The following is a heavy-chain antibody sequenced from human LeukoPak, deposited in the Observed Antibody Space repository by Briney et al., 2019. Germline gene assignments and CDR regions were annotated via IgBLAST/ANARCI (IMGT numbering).Heavy chain of an antibody. CDR3: ARDITMVRVNWFDP. Sequence: PSETLSLTCAVYGGSFSGYYWSWIRQPPGKGLEWIGDINHSGSTNYNPSLKSRVTISVDTSKNQFSLKLSSVTAADTAVYYCARDITMVRVNWFDPWGQGTLVTVSS. D-gene: IGHD3-10*01. V-gene: IGHV4-34*01. J-gene: IGHJ5*02. CDR1: GGSFSGYY. CDR2: INHSGST.